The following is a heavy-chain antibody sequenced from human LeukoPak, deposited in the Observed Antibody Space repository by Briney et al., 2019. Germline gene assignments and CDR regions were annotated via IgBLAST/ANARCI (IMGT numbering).Heavy chain of an antibody. V-gene: IGHV5-51*01. CDR1: GYTFTNYW. CDR2: IYPGDSET. J-gene: IGHJ3*02. CDR3: ARRYSSSLGAFDI. D-gene: IGHD6-6*01. Sequence: GESLKISCEGSGYTFTNYWIVWVRQKPGKGLEWMGIIYPGDSETRYSPSFQGQVTISADTSIATSYLHWSSLEAADTAMYYCARRYSSSLGAFDIWGQGTMVTVSS.